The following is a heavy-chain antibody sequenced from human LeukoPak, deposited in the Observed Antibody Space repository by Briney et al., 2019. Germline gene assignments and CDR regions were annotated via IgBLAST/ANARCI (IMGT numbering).Heavy chain of an antibody. Sequence: PSETLSLTCTVSGGPISSYYWSWIRQPAGKGLEWIGRIYTSGSTNYNPSLKSRVTMSVDTSKNQFSLKLSSVTAADTAVYYCARDTYYYDSSGYPDAFDIWGQGTMVTVSS. CDR3: ARDTYYYDSSGYPDAFDI. V-gene: IGHV4-4*07. J-gene: IGHJ3*02. D-gene: IGHD3-22*01. CDR2: IYTSGST. CDR1: GGPISSYY.